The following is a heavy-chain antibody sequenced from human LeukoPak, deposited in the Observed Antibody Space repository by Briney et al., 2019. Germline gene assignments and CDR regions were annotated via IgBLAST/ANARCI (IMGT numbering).Heavy chain of an antibody. Sequence: PSETLSLTCTVSGGSISSSCYYWGWIRQPPGKGLVWVGSIYYSVSTYYNLALKSRITISVDTSKNQFPLKLSSVTAAATDVYDCARESLWLRLDWGQGPLVTVSS. CDR1: GGSISSSCYY. J-gene: IGHJ1*01. V-gene: IGHV4-39*06. CDR2: IYYSVST. D-gene: IGHD5-12*01. CDR3: ARESLWLRLD.